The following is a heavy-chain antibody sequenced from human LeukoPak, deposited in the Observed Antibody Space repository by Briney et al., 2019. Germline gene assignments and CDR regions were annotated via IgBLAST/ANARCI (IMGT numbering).Heavy chain of an antibody. CDR2: IYYSGST. D-gene: IGHD3-10*01. CDR3: ARGALPWFGELLSDGWFDP. V-gene: IGHV4-61*01. Sequence: KASETLSLTCTVSGGSVSSGSYYWSWIRQPPGKGLEWIGYIYYSGSTNYNPSLKSRVTISVDTSKNQFSLKLSPMTAADTAVYYCARGALPWFGELLSDGWFDPWGQGTLVTVSS. J-gene: IGHJ5*02. CDR1: GGSVSSGSYY.